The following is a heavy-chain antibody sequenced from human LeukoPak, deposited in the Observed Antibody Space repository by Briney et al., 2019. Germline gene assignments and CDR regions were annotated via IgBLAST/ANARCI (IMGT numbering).Heavy chain of an antibody. Sequence: GGSLRLSCAVSGFTFSGFWMSWSRQAPGKGLEWVASINSDGSEGYYADVVKGRFTISRDNAKNSLYLQINSLRAEDTAVYYCARDLYCSGGSCYFDYRGQGTLVTVSS. CDR1: GFTFSGFW. J-gene: IGHJ4*02. V-gene: IGHV3-7*03. CDR3: ARDLYCSGGSCYFDY. CDR2: INSDGSEG. D-gene: IGHD2-15*01.